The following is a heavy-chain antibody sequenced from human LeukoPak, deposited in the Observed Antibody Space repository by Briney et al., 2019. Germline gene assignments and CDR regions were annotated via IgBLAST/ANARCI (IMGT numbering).Heavy chain of an antibody. CDR3: ARDDDWNYEDY. J-gene: IGHJ4*02. V-gene: IGHV3-7*01. Sequence: GGSLRLSCAASGFTFSNNWMTWVRQAPGKGLEWVASVKKDGSEKYYVDSVKGRFTISRDNAKNSLYLQMNSLRVEDTAVYYCARDDDWNYEDYWGQGTLVTVSS. D-gene: IGHD1-7*01. CDR2: VKKDGSEK. CDR1: GFTFSNNW.